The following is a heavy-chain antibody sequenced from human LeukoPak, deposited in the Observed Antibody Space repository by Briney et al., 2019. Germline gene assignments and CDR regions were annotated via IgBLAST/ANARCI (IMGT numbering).Heavy chain of an antibody. V-gene: IGHV5-51*01. Sequence: GESLKISCKGSGYSFTNYWIGWVRQMPGKGLEWMGIIYPGDSDTRYSPSFQGQVTISADKSISTAYLQWSSLKASDTAMYYCARQSDRSGYYPRAFEYWGQGNLVTVSS. CDR3: ARQSDRSGYYPRAFEY. J-gene: IGHJ4*02. CDR1: GYSFTNYW. D-gene: IGHD3-22*01. CDR2: IYPGDSDT.